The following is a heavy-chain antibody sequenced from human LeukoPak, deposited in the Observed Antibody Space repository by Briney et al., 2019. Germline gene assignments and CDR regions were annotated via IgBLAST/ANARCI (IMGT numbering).Heavy chain of an antibody. CDR2: INPSGGST. CDR1: GYTFTSYY. V-gene: IGHV1-46*01. J-gene: IGHJ4*02. D-gene: IGHD3-22*01. CDR3: ARDPERYYYDSSGYSFGY. Sequence: GASVKVSCKASGYTFTSYYMHWVRQAPGQGLEWMGIINPSGGSTSYAQKFQGRVTMTRDTSTSTVYMELSSLRSEDTAVYYCARDPERYYYDSSGYSFGYWGQGTLVTVSS.